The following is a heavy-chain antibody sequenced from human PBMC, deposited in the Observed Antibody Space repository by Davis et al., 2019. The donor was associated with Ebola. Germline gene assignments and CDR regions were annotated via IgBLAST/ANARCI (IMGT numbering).Heavy chain of an antibody. J-gene: IGHJ5*02. CDR3: ARQGGKSWFDP. CDR2: IYPGDSDT. CDR1: GYSFTNYW. V-gene: IGHV5-51*01. D-gene: IGHD3-16*01. Sequence: GESLKISCKGSGYSFTNYWIGWVRQMPGRGLEWMGIIYPGDSDTIYSPSFQGQVTISADKSINTAYLQWNSLKASDIAMYYCARQGGKSWFDPWGQGTLVTVSS.